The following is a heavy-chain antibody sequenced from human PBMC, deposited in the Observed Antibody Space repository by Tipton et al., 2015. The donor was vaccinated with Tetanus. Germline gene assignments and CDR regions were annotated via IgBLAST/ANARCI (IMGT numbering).Heavy chain of an antibody. J-gene: IGHJ4*02. CDR2: VYYTGST. Sequence: TLSLTCTVSGGSMSTYYWSWIRQPPGKGLEWIGYVYYTGSTDYNPSLKSRVTISVDTSKSQFSLRLTSVTAADTAVYYCARGRDGYNYPFDYWGQGTLVIVSS. CDR1: GGSMSTYY. V-gene: IGHV4-59*01. CDR3: ARGRDGYNYPFDY. D-gene: IGHD5-24*01.